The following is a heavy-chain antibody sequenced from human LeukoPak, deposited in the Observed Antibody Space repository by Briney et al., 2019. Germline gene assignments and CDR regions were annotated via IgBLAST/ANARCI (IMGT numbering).Heavy chain of an antibody. CDR3: ARDLCSSTSCIGFGTFDI. CDR1: DDSISSGDYY. J-gene: IGHJ3*02. Sequence: SETLSLTCTVSDDSISSGDYYWNWIRQPPEGALEWIGYIYHSGSAYYNPSLKSRVTMSLDTSKRQVSLRLTTVTAADTAVYYCARDLCSSTSCIGFGTFDIWGQGTMVTVSS. D-gene: IGHD2-2*01. V-gene: IGHV4-30-4*01. CDR2: IYHSGSA.